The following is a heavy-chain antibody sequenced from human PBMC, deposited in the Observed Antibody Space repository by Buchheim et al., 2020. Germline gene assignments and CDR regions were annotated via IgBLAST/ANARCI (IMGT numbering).Heavy chain of an antibody. CDR2: ISYDGSNK. J-gene: IGHJ2*01. D-gene: IGHD6-6*01. CDR3: AKDRGIAARTCWYSDL. CDR1: GFTFSSYG. Sequence: QVQLVESGGGVVQPGRSLRLSCAASGFTFSSYGMHWVRQAPGKGLEWVAVISYDGSNKYYADSVKGRFTISRDNSKNTLYLQMNSLRAEDTAVYYCAKDRGIAARTCWYSDLWGRGTL. V-gene: IGHV3-30*18.